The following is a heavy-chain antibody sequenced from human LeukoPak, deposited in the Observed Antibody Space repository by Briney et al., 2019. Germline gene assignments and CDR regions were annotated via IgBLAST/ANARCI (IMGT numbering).Heavy chain of an antibody. V-gene: IGHV3-30*02. CDR2: IRYDGSNK. Sequence: PGGSLRLSCAASGFTFRSYGMHWVRQAPGKGLEWVAFIRYDGSNKYYADSEKGRFTISRDNAKNSLYLQMNSLRAEDTAVYYCARELWSFYYSDYWGQGTLVTVSS. J-gene: IGHJ4*02. CDR1: GFTFRSYG. CDR3: ARELWSFYYSDY. D-gene: IGHD5-18*01.